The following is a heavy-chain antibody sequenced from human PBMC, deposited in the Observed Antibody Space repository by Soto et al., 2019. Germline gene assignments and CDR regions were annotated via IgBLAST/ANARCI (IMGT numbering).Heavy chain of an antibody. V-gene: IGHV4-30-4*01. D-gene: IGHD3-22*01. CDR2: IYYSGST. CDR1: GGSISSGDYY. Sequence: SETLSLTCTVSGGSISSGDYYWSWIRQPPGKGLEWIGYIYYSGSTYYNPSLKSRVTISVDTSKNQFSLKLSSVTAAGTAVYYCAREAIYDSSGYHNWFDPWGQGTLVTVSS. CDR3: AREAIYDSSGYHNWFDP. J-gene: IGHJ5*02.